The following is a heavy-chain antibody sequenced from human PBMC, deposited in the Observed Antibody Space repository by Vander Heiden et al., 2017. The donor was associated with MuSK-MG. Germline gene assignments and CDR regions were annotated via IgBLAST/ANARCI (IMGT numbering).Heavy chain of an antibody. V-gene: IGHV6-1*01. D-gene: IGHD3-22*01. CDR1: GDSVSSNSAA. J-gene: IGHJ4*02. CDR2: TYYRSKWYN. Sequence: QVQLQQSGPGLVKPSQTLPLTCAISGDSVSSNSAAWNWLRQSPSRGLEWLGRTYYRSKWYNDYAVSVKSRITINPDTSKNQFSLQLNSVTPEDTAVYYCAREFVSYYDSSGYRGFDYWGQGTLVTVSS. CDR3: AREFVSYYDSSGYRGFDY.